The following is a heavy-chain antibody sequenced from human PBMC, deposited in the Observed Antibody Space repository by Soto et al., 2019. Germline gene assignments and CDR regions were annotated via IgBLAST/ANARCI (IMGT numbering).Heavy chain of an antibody. Sequence: SVKVSCKASGGTFSSYAISWVRQAPGQGLEWMGGIIPIFGTANYAQKFQGRVTITADESTSTAYMELSSLRSEDTAVYCCARAGYSSSLGGYWGQGTLVTVSS. V-gene: IGHV1-69*13. CDR3: ARAGYSSSLGGY. CDR2: IIPIFGTA. J-gene: IGHJ4*02. CDR1: GGTFSSYA. D-gene: IGHD6-13*01.